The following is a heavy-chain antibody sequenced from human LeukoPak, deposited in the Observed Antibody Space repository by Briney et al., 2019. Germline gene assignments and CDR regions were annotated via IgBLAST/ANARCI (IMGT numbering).Heavy chain of an antibody. D-gene: IGHD6-19*01. CDR2: IYSGGST. V-gene: IGHV3-53*01. CDR3: ASGSGSFDY. Sequence: GGSLRLSCAASGFTLSSNYMSWVRQAPGKGLEWVSVIYSGGSTYYADSVKGRFTISRDNSKNTLYLQMNSLRAEDTAVYYCASGSGSFDYWGQGTLVTVSS. CDR1: GFTLSSNY. J-gene: IGHJ4*02.